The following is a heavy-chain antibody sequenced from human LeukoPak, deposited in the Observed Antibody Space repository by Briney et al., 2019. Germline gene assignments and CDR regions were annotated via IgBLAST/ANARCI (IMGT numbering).Heavy chain of an antibody. Sequence: GESLKISCKGSGYSFTSYWIGWVRQMPGKGLEWMGIIYPGDSDTRYSPSFQGQVTISADKSISTAYLQWSSLKASDTAMYYCAGSNYYYDSSGPIDAFDIWGQGTMVTVSS. CDR1: GYSFTSYW. CDR3: AGSNYYYDSSGPIDAFDI. V-gene: IGHV5-51*01. D-gene: IGHD3-22*01. CDR2: IYPGDSDT. J-gene: IGHJ3*02.